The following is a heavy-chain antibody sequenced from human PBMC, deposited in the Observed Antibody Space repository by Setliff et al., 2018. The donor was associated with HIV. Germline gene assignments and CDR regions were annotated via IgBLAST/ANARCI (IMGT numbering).Heavy chain of an antibody. CDR3: ARAASIAVAGDH. CDR2: FDSSGGT. D-gene: IGHD6-19*01. Sequence: SETLSLTCTVSGDSVRSSRYYWSWIRQPAGMGLEWIGRFDSSGGTDYNPSLKSRVTISVDTSKNQFSLKLSSVTAADTAVYYCARAASIAVAGDHWGQGTLVTVSS. CDR1: GDSVRSSRYY. V-gene: IGHV4-61*02. J-gene: IGHJ4*02.